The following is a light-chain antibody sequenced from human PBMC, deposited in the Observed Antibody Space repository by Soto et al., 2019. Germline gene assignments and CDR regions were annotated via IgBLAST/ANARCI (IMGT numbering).Light chain of an antibody. V-gene: IGKV1-5*03. CDR3: QQYNSYSRT. CDR2: KAS. CDR1: QSVSSW. J-gene: IGKJ1*01. Sequence: DIQMTQSPSTLSASVGDRVTITCRASQSVSSWLAWYQQKPGKAPRLLIYKASNLQSWVPSRFSGSGFGTEFTLTISSLQPDDFATYYCQQYNSYSRTFDQGTKVEIK.